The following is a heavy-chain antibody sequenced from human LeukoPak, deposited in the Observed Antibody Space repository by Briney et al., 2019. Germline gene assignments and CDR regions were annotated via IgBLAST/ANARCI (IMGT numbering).Heavy chain of an antibody. CDR3: ARALLWRRGFDP. CDR2: ISSSSSYI. J-gene: IGHJ5*02. D-gene: IGHD3-10*01. CDR1: GFTFSSYS. V-gene: IGHV3-21*01. Sequence: GGSLRLSCAASGFTFSSYSMNWVRQAPGKGLEWVSSISSSSSYIYYADSVKGRFTISRDNAKNSLYLQMNSLRAEDTAVYYCARALLWRRGFDPWGQGTLVTVSS.